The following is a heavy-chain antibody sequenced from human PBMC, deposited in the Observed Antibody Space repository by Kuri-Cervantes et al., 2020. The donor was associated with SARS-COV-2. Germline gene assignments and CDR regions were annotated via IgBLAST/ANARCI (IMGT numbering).Heavy chain of an antibody. CDR1: GGSISSYY. V-gene: IGHV4-4*07. D-gene: IGHD5-18*01. CDR3: ARVRVLDTAMVRGRDYYYYMDV. J-gene: IGHJ6*03. CDR2: IYTSGST. Sequence: SETLSLTCTVSGGSISSYYWSWIRQPAGKGLEWIGRIYTSGSTNYNPSLKSRVTMSVDTSKNQFSLKLSAVTAADTAVYYCARVRVLDTAMVRGRDYYYYMDVWGKGTTVTDSS.